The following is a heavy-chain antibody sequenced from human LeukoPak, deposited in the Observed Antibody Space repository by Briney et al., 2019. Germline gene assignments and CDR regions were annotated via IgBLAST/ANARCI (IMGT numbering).Heavy chain of an antibody. CDR1: GFTFNNYA. J-gene: IGHJ5*02. CDR2: IKQDGSEK. Sequence: GGSLRLSCAGSGFTFNNYAMSWVRQTPRKGLEWVANIKQDGSEKYYVDSVKGRFTISRDNAKNSLYLQMNTLRAEDTAMYYCAKDAQPRSRWFDPWGQGTLVTVSS. D-gene: IGHD3-16*01. V-gene: IGHV3-7*03. CDR3: AKDAQPRSRWFDP.